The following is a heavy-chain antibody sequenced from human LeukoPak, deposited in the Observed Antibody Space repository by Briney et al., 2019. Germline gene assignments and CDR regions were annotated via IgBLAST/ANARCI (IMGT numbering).Heavy chain of an antibody. CDR1: GFTFSSYW. V-gene: IGHV3-74*01. CDR3: ARELSQIVWGGLDY. CDR2: IASDGSST. D-gene: IGHD2-21*01. J-gene: IGHJ4*02. Sequence: GGSLRLSCAASGFTFSSYWMNWVRQAPGKGLVWVSRIASDGSSTTYADSVKVRFSISGDNAKNTLYLQMNSLRVEDTAVYYCARELSQIVWGGLDYGGQGTLVSVSS.